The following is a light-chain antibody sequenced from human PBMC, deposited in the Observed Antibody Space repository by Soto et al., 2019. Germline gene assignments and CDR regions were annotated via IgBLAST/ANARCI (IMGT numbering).Light chain of an antibody. Sequence: HSVLTQPASVSGSPVQSITISCTGTSSDVGGYNYVSWYQQEPGKAPKLMIYDVTYRPSGVSNRFSGSKSDNTASLTISGLQAEDEADYYCSSYTGSTSYVFGTGTKVTVL. J-gene: IGLJ1*01. CDR3: SSYTGSTSYV. CDR2: DVT. V-gene: IGLV2-14*01. CDR1: SSDVGGYNY.